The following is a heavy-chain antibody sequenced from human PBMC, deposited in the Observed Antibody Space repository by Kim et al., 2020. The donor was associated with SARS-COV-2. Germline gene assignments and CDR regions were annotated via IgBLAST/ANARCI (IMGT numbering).Heavy chain of an antibody. CDR2: IRSKAYGGTT. CDR1: GFTFGDYA. Sequence: GGSLRLSCTASGFTFGDYAMSWFRQAPGKGLEWVGFIRSKAYGGTTEYAASVKGRFTISRDDSKSIAYLQMNRLKTEDTAVYYCTRDSLRPQGLLRFLEWFQYGMDVWGQGTTVTVSS. J-gene: IGHJ6*02. V-gene: IGHV3-49*03. D-gene: IGHD3-3*01. CDR3: TRDSLRPQGLLRFLEWFQYGMDV.